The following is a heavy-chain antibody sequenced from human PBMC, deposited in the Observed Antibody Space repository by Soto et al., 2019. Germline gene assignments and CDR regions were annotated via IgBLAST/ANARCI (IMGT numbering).Heavy chain of an antibody. Sequence: QVQLQESGPGLVKPSETLSLTCTVSGGSISSYYWSWIRQPPGKGLEWIGFIFYSGSTSYNPSLKSRVTMSLDTSEYQFSLKLNSVTAAYTAVYYCASMIGDPVLSFDSWGQGTLVAVSS. CDR2: IFYSGST. J-gene: IGHJ5*01. D-gene: IGHD3-10*02. V-gene: IGHV4-59*01. CDR3: ASMIGDPVLSFDS. CDR1: GGSISSYY.